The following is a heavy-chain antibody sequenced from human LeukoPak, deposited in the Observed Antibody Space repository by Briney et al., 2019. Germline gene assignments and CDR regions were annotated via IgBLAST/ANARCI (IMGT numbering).Heavy chain of an antibody. J-gene: IGHJ3*01. Sequence: GGSLRLSCAASGFTVSSNYMSWVRQAPGKGLEWVSVIYSGGSTYYADSAKGRFTISRDNSKNTLYLQMNGLRAEDTAVYYCAKVYRDNGDYFAFNVWGQGSMVIVSS. V-gene: IGHV3-53*01. D-gene: IGHD4-17*01. CDR3: AKVYRDNGDYFAFNV. CDR2: IYSGGST. CDR1: GFTVSSNY.